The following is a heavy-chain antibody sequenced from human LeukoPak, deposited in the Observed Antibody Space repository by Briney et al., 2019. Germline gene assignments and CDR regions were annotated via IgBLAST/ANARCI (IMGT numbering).Heavy chain of an antibody. D-gene: IGHD3-16*01. V-gene: IGHV3-49*03. Sequence: PGGSLRLSCTASGFTFGDYAMSWFRQAPGKGLEWVGFIRSKAYGGTTEYAASVKGRFTISRDDSKSIAYPQMNSLKTEDTAVYYCTRAEGGVIPPPPDYWGQGTLVTVSS. CDR1: GFTFGDYA. J-gene: IGHJ4*02. CDR2: IRSKAYGGTT. CDR3: TRAEGGVIPPPPDY.